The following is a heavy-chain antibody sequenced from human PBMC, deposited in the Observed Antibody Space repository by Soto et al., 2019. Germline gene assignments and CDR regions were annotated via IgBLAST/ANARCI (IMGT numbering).Heavy chain of an antibody. D-gene: IGHD3-3*01. CDR2: IYYSGST. CDR3: ARDLVYTIFGVVIPTYGMDV. CDR1: GGSISSGGYY. V-gene: IGHV4-31*03. Sequence: PSETLSLTCTVSGGSISSGGYYWSWIRQHPGKGLEWIGYIYYSGSTYYNPSLKSRVTISVDTSKNQFSLKLSSVTAADTAVYYCARDLVYTIFGVVIPTYGMDVWGQGTTVTVSS. J-gene: IGHJ6*02.